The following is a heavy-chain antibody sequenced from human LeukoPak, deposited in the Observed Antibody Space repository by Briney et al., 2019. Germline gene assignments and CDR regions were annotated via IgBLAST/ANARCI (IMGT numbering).Heavy chain of an antibody. V-gene: IGHV1-2*02. CDR3: ARDIGIAARPRSAFDI. CDR1: AYTFTGYY. D-gene: IGHD6-6*01. CDR2: INPNSGGT. J-gene: IGHJ3*02. Sequence: ASVKVSCKASAYTFTGYYMHWVRQEPGQGLEWMGWINPNSGGTNYAQKFQGRVTMTRDTSISTAYMERSRLRSDATAVYYSARDIGIAARPRSAFDIWGQGTMVTVSS.